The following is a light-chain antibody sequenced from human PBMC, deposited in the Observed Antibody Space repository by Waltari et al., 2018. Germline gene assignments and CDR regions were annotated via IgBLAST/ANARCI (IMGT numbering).Light chain of an antibody. J-gene: IGLJ3*02. V-gene: IGLV8-61*01. CDR1: SGPVSTSYY. CDR2: STI. Sequence: QTVVTQEPSFSVSPGGTVTLTCGLSSGPVSTSYYPSWYQQAPGQAHRTLSNSTIIRSPGVPDRYSGSSLGNKAALTVTGDQADDESDYYCVLYMGSGLRVFGGGTKLTVL. CDR3: VLYMGSGLRV.